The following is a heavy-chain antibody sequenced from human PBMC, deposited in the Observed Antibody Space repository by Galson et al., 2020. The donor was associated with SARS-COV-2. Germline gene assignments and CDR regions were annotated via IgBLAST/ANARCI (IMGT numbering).Heavy chain of an antibody. CDR2: FDPEDGET. CDR3: ATAPAVVVPAAISRDNWFDP. V-gene: IGHV1-24*01. Sequence: ASVKVSCKVSGYTLTELSMHWVRQAPGKWLEWMGGFDPEDGETIYAQKFQGRVTMTEDTSTDTAYMELSSLRSEDTAVYYCATAPAVVVPAAISRDNWFDPWGQGTLVTVSS. CDR1: GYTLTELS. J-gene: IGHJ5*02. D-gene: IGHD2-2*01.